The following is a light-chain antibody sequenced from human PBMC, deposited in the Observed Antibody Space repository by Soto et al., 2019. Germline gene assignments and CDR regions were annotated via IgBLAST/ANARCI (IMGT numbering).Light chain of an antibody. V-gene: IGLV2-14*01. CDR1: NSDIGAYNY. CDR3: SSYTTGPSVV. Sequence: QSVLTQPASVSGSPGQSITISCTGTNSDIGAYNYVSWYQQHPGKAPKLMIYDVSNRPSGVSDCFSGSKSGNTASLTIAGLQAEDEADYYCSSYTTGPSVVFGGGTKLTVL. J-gene: IGLJ2*01. CDR2: DVS.